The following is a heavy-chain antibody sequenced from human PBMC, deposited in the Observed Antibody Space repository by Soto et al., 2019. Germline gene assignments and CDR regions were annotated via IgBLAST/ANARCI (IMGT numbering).Heavy chain of an antibody. D-gene: IGHD3-10*01. CDR1: GFTFSDHY. V-gene: IGHV3-72*01. J-gene: IGHJ4*02. CDR2: SRNKVRSYNT. Sequence: GGSLRLSCAASGFTFSDHYMDWVRQAPGKGLEWVGRSRNKVRSYNTEYAASVKGRFTISRDDSKNLLFLQMNSLRPEDTAVYYCTRAGNYYGPDYWGQGTLVTVSS. CDR3: TRAGNYYGPDY.